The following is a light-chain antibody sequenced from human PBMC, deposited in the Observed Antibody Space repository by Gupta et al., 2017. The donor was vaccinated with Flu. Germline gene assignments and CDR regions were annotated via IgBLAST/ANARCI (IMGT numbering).Light chain of an antibody. J-gene: IGKJ1*01. CDR2: GAS. V-gene: IGKV1-6*02. Sequence: PSSLSTSVGDRVTITCRASRDIKNDVGWFQHKPGKAPQLLSFGASRLQSGVPSRFSGSGAGSDFTLTINSLHPEDFATYYCRQNDFFPQTFGQGT. CDR3: RQNDFFPQT. CDR1: RDIKND.